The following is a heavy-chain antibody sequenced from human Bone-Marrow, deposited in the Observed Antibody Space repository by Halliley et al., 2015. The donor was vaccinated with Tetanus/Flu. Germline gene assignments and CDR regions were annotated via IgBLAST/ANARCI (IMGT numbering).Heavy chain of an antibody. CDR1: GSSFRNYG. Sequence: SLRLSCAASGSSFRNYGMHWVRQAPGKGLEWVAVSWYDGSNEDYGDSAKGRFTISRDNSKNTLYLQMNSLRAEDTAVYYCAKTAVVVTAPPPQYYGLDVWGQGTTVTVSS. V-gene: IGHV3-33*06. CDR3: AKTAVVVTAPPPQYYGLDV. J-gene: IGHJ6*02. CDR2: SWYDGSNE. D-gene: IGHD2-21*02.